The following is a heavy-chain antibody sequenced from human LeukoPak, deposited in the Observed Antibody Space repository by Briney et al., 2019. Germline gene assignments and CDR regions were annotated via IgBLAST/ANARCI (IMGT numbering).Heavy chain of an antibody. CDR1: GFTVSSNY. Sequence: GGSLRLSCAASGFTVSSNYMSWVRQAPGKGLEWVSVIYSGGSTYYADSVKGRFTISRDNSKNTLYLQMNSLRDEDTAVYYCAREATYVGSDAFDIWGQGTMVTVSS. CDR3: AREATYVGSDAFDI. J-gene: IGHJ3*02. D-gene: IGHD3-10*02. CDR2: IYSGGST. V-gene: IGHV3-53*01.